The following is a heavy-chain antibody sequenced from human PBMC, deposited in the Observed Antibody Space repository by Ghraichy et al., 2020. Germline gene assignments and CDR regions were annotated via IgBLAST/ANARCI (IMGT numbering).Heavy chain of an antibody. J-gene: IGHJ4*02. CDR1: GFTFSSYS. CDR2: ISSSSSYI. V-gene: IGHV3-21*01. D-gene: IGHD1-14*01. CDR3: ARDVSHRIRSFDY. Sequence: GGSLRLSCAASGFTFSSYSMNWVRQAPGKGLEWVSSISSSSSYIYYADSVKGRFTISRDNAKNSLYLQMNSLRAEDTAVYYCARDVSHRIRSFDYWGQGTLVTVSS.